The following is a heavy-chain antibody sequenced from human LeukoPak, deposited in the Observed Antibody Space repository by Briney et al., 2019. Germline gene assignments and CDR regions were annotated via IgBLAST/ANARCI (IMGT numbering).Heavy chain of an antibody. V-gene: IGHV3-21*01. D-gene: IGHD4-17*01. Sequence: GGSLRLSCAASGFTFSSYSMNWVRQAPGKGLEWVSSISSSSSYIYYADSVKGRFTISRDNAKNSLYLQMNSLRAEDTAVYYCARDHYGDYRHNYWGQGTLVTVSS. CDR2: ISSSSSYI. CDR1: GFTFSSYS. J-gene: IGHJ4*02. CDR3: ARDHYGDYRHNY.